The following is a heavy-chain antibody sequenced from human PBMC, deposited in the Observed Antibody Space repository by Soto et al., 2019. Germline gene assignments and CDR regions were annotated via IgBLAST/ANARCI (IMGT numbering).Heavy chain of an antibody. J-gene: IGHJ5*02. CDR3: ARAIVATFFDWFDP. CDR1: CGSFSGYY. V-gene: IGHV4-34*01. Sequence: SETLSLTCAVYCGSFSGYYWSWIRQPPGKGLEWIGEINHSGSTNYNPSLKSRVTISVDTSKNQFSLKLSSVTAADTAVYYCARAIVATFFDWFDPWGQGTRVTVSS. CDR2: INHSGST. D-gene: IGHD5-12*01.